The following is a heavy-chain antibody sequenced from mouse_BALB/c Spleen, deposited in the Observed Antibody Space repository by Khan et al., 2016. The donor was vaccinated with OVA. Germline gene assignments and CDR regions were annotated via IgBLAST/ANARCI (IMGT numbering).Heavy chain of an antibody. V-gene: IGHV3-2*02. CDR1: GYSITSEYA. J-gene: IGHJ3*01. D-gene: IGHD2-4*01. Sequence: EVQLLETGPGLVKPSQSLSLTCTVTGYSITSEYAWNWIRQFPGNKLEWMGYISYSGNTRYNPSLKSRISITRDTSKNQFFLQLHSVTTEDTATYYCARKDYYDYDPFPYGGQGTLVTVSA. CDR3: ARKDYYDYDPFPY. CDR2: ISYSGNT.